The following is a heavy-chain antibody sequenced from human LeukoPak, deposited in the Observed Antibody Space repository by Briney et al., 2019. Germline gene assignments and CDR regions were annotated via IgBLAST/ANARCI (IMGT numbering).Heavy chain of an antibody. D-gene: IGHD3-10*01. CDR3: ARYRGANGYYFDY. Sequence: SETLSLTCTVSGYSISSGYYWGWIRQPPGKGLEWIGSIYHSGSTNYNPSLKSRVTISIDKSKNQFSLKLSSVTAADTAVYYCARYRGANGYYFDYWGQGTLVTVSS. CDR1: GYSISSGYY. CDR2: IYHSGST. J-gene: IGHJ4*02. V-gene: IGHV4-38-2*02.